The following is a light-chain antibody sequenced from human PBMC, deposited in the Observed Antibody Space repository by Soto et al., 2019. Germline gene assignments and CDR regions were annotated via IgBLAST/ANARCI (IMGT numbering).Light chain of an antibody. CDR2: ATS. CDR3: LQSYSFPRT. Sequence: DIQMTQSPSSLFASVGDRVIITCRASQTIATFLSWYQQKPGKAPKLLIYATSALQIGVPSRFSGDGSGTDFTLVISSLQPADFATYYCLQSYSFPRTFGQGTRVDVK. J-gene: IGKJ1*01. V-gene: IGKV1-39*01. CDR1: QTIATF.